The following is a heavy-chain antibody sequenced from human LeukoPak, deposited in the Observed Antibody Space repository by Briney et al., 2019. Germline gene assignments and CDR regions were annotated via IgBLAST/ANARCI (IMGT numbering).Heavy chain of an antibody. D-gene: IGHD3-22*01. Sequence: SETLSLTCTVSGGSLSSYYWSWIRQPPWKGLEGIGDIYYSWSTSDNPSLKSRVTISVDTSKNQFSLKLSSVSAADTGVYYCVTDSSGYYYYAFDIWGQGTMVTVSS. CDR1: GGSLSSYY. CDR2: IYYSWST. J-gene: IGHJ3*02. V-gene: IGHV4-59*01. CDR3: VTDSSGYYYYAFDI.